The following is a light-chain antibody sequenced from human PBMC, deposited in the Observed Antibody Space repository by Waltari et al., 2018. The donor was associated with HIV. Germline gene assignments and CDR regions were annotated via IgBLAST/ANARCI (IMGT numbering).Light chain of an antibody. V-gene: IGLV1-40*01. J-gene: IGLJ2*01. CDR3: QSHDRSLSGPWL. CDR2: SNI. CDR1: SPNTGAGYD. Sequence: QSVLTQPPSVSGAPGQTVTLTCDGSSPNTGAGYDVNWYKQVTGTSPKLVIYSNINRPSAVPDRFSASKSVTSASLAITGLQAEDEAHYYCQSHDRSLSGPWLFGGGTKLTVL.